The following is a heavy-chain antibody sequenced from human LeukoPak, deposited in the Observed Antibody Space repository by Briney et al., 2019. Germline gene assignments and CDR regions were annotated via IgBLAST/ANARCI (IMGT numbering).Heavy chain of an antibody. V-gene: IGHV3-30-3*01. CDR2: IQYDGSEK. CDR1: GFIFSSHA. Sequence: QSGRSLRLSCAASGFIFSSHAMHWVRQAPGKGLEWVAVIQYDGSEKRYADSVKGRFTVSRDNSKNTLYLQMDSLTAEDTAVYHCAKDLTGAYCSDYWGQGTLVTVSS. CDR3: AKDLTGAYCSDY. D-gene: IGHD3-9*01. J-gene: IGHJ4*02.